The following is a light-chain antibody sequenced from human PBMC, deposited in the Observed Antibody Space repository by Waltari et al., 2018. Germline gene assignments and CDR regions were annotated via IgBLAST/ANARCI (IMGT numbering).Light chain of an antibody. Sequence: QSALTQPASVSGSPGQSITISCTGTSSDVGGYNYVSWYQQHPGKAPKLMIYEVSKLPSGVSNRFSGSKSGNTASLTISGLQAEDEADYYCSSYTSSSTVVFGGGTKLTVL. CDR3: SSYTSSSTVV. CDR2: EVS. CDR1: SSDVGGYNY. V-gene: IGLV2-14*01. J-gene: IGLJ2*01.